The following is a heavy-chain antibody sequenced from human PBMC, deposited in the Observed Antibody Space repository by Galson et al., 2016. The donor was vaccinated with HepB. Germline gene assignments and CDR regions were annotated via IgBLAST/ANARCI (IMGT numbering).Heavy chain of an antibody. J-gene: IGHJ4*02. Sequence: SLRLSCAASGFLFSTYGMHWVRQAPGKGLEWVAFISHDGSREEYADSVKGRFTISKDYSKNTLDVQMNSLRSEDTAVYFCAKNLAAYGTNHVFDSWGQGTLVTVSS. CDR3: AKNLAAYGTNHVFDS. V-gene: IGHV3-30*18. CDR1: GFLFSTYG. D-gene: IGHD1-7*01. CDR2: ISHDGSRE.